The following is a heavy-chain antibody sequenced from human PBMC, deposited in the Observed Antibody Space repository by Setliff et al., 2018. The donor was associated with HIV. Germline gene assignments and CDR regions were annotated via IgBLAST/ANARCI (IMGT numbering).Heavy chain of an antibody. Sequence: PSETLSLTCTVSGGSISSSSYYWGWIRQPPGKGLEWIGSIYYSGITYYNPSLQSRVTISVDTSKNQCSLKLSSVTAADTAVYYCARSPGVDTNMAFDYWGQGRLVTVSS. CDR3: ARSPGVDTNMAFDY. CDR2: IYYSGIT. D-gene: IGHD5-18*01. CDR1: GGSISSSSYY. J-gene: IGHJ4*02. V-gene: IGHV4-39*01.